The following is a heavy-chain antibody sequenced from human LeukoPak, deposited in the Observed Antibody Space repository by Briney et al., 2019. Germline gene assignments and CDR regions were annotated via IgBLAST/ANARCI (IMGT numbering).Heavy chain of an antibody. V-gene: IGHV3-30*18. D-gene: IGHD2-15*01. CDR2: ISYDGSNK. CDR1: GFTFSSYG. J-gene: IGHJ4*02. CDR3: AKDRGGGSFDY. Sequence: GRSLRLSCAASGFTFSSYGMQWVRQAPGKGLEWVAVISYDGSNKYYADSVKGRFTISRDNSKNTLYLQMNSLTAEDTAVYYCAKDRGGGSFDYWGQGTLVTVSS.